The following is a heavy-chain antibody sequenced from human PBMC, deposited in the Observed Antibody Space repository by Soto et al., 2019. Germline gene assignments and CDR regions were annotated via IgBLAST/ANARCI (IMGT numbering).Heavy chain of an antibody. Sequence: PGEFLKISCKGSGFTFTDYWIGWVRQLPGKGLEWMGIIYPGDSDTRQGPSFQGHVTITDDKSTSTAYLQWNTLKASDTAMYYCARHISKFRYYYYAMDVWGQGTTVTVSS. V-gene: IGHV5-51*01. CDR2: IYPGDSDT. D-gene: IGHD4-4*01. CDR3: ARHISKFRYYYYAMDV. CDR1: GFTFTDYW. J-gene: IGHJ6*02.